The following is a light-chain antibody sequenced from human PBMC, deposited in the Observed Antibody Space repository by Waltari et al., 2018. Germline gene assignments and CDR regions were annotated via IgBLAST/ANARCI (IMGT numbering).Light chain of an antibody. CDR3: SSYAGSNNWV. J-gene: IGLJ3*02. CDR1: SSEVGGSTH. V-gene: IGLV2-8*01. Sequence: QSALTQPPSASGSPGPSVTISCTGTSSEVGGSTHVPWYQQPPGKAPKLMIYEVSKRPSGVPDRFSGSKSGNTASLTVSGLQAEDEADYYCSSYAGSNNWVFGGGTKLTVL. CDR2: EVS.